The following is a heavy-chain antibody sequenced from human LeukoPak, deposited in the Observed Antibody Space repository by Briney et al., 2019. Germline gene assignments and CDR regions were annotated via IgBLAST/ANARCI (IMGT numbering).Heavy chain of an antibody. CDR1: GGSISSGGYS. V-gene: IGHV4-30-2*01. Sequence: SETLSLTCAVSGGSISSGGYSWNWIRQPPGTGLEWIGYIYHSGSTYYNPSLKSRVTISVDRSKNQFSLKLSSVTAADTAVYYCARGGTLDRSDNWFDPWGQGTLVTVSS. CDR2: IYHSGST. J-gene: IGHJ5*02. CDR3: ARGGTLDRSDNWFDP. D-gene: IGHD3-16*01.